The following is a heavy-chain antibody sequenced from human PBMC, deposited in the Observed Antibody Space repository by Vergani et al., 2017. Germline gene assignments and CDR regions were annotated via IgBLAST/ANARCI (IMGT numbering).Heavy chain of an antibody. CDR1: GFTFSSYC. V-gene: IGHV3-33*08. CDR2: IWYDGSNK. J-gene: IGHJ6*02. D-gene: IGHD2-2*02. Sequence: QVQLVESGGGVVQPGRSLRLSCAASGFTFSSYCMHWVRQAPGKGLEWVAVIWYDGSNKYYADSVKGRFTISRDNSKNTLYLQMNSLRAEDTAVYYCARTAGPAILRSYGMDVWGQGTTVTGSS. CDR3: ARTAGPAILRSYGMDV.